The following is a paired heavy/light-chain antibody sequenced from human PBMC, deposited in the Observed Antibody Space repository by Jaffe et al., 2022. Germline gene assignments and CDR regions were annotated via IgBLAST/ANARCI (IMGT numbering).Heavy chain of an antibody. Sequence: VQLVESGGGVVQPGGSLRLSCAASGFTFGSYGMHWVRQAPGKGLEWVAFIRFDGSDKYYADSVKGRLTISRDNSKTTLYLQMNSLRAEDTAVYFCAKGVYRGVLVKTNFDYWGQGTLVTVSS. V-gene: IGHV3-30*02. CDR1: GFTFGSYG. J-gene: IGHJ4*02. CDR3: AKGVYRGVLVKTNFDY. D-gene: IGHD3-10*01. CDR2: IRFDGSDK.
Light chain of an antibody. CDR2: AAS. Sequence: DIQMTQSPSSLSASVGDRVTITCRASQDISNYLAWFQQKPGKAPKSLIYAASSLQSGVPSKFSGSGSGTDFTLTINSLQPEDFATYYCQQYNTYPITFGQGTRLEI. CDR3: QQYNTYPIT. V-gene: IGKV1-16*02. J-gene: IGKJ5*01. CDR1: QDISNY.